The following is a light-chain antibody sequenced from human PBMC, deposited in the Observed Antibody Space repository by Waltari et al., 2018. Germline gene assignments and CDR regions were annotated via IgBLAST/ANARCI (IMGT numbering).Light chain of an antibody. CDR3: QQGDGFHPIT. Sequence: DIQMTQSPSSVSASVGDRVTIPCRARQDISSWLAWYQQKPGQAPRLLIYAVSILHSGVPSRFSGSGSGTDFTLTITSLQPEDFAIYYCQQGDGFHPITFGQGTRLE. CDR1: QDISSW. J-gene: IGKJ5*01. V-gene: IGKV1-12*01. CDR2: AVS.